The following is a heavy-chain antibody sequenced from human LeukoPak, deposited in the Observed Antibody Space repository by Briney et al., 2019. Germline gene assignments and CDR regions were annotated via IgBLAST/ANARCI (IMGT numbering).Heavy chain of an antibody. CDR1: GFTFSSYG. J-gene: IGHJ4*02. D-gene: IGHD3-22*01. V-gene: IGHV3-23*01. Sequence: GGSLRLSCAASGFTFSSYGMSWVRQAPGKGLEWVSGMSSSGGSTYYADSVKGRFTISRDNFKNTLYLQMNSLRGEDTAVYYCAKDRSYYDSSGYIYYFDYWGQGTLVTVSS. CDR2: MSSSGGST. CDR3: AKDRSYYDSSGYIYYFDY.